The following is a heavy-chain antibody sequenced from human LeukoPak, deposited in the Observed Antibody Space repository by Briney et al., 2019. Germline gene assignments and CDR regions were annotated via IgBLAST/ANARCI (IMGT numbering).Heavy chain of an antibody. CDR2: INHSGST. D-gene: IGHD3-3*01. CDR3: ARPLAYYDFWSGYSKGGWFDP. Sequence: SETLSLTCAVYGGSFSGYYWSWIRQPPGKGLEWIGEINHSGSTNYNPSLKSRVTISVDTSKNQFSLKLSSVTAADTAVYYCARPLAYYDFWSGYSKGGWFDPWGQGTLVTVSS. V-gene: IGHV4-34*01. CDR1: GGSFSGYY. J-gene: IGHJ5*02.